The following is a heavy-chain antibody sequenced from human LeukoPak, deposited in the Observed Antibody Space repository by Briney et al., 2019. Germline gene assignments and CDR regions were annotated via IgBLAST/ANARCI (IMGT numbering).Heavy chain of an antibody. V-gene: IGHV3-53*01. D-gene: IGHD3-10*01. CDR3: ARGSNYGSGSYYGYFDY. J-gene: IGHJ4*02. CDR1: GFTVSSYY. Sequence: GGSLRLSCAASGFTVSSYYMNWVRQAPGKELEWVSVIYTGGGRYYADSVKGRFTISRDNSKNTLYLQMNSLRAEDTAVYYCARGSNYGSGSYYGYFDYWGQGTLVTVSS. CDR2: IYTGGGR.